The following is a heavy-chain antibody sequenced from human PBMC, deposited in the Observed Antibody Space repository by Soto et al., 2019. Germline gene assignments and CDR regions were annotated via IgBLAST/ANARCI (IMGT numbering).Heavy chain of an antibody. J-gene: IGHJ4*02. CDR1: GFTFSSNS. D-gene: IGHD6-6*01. Sequence: PGGYLRLSRSASGFTFSSNSMYWVRQAPGKGLEWVSSISSSSSYIYYADSVKGRFTISRDNAKNSLYLQMNSLRAEDTAVYYCARDMEYSSSLNADYWGQGT. CDR3: ARDMEYSSSLNADY. V-gene: IGHV3-21*01. CDR2: ISSSSSYI.